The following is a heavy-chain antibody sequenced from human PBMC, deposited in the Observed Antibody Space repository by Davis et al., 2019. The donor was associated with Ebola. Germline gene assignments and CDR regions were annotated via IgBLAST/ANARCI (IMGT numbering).Heavy chain of an antibody. CDR2: ISTGGGVT. CDR1: GFTFGSND. V-gene: IGHV3-23*01. Sequence: GGSLRLSCAASGFTFGSNDMSWVRQAPGKGLEWVSGISTGGGVTIYADSVKGRFTISRDNSKNTLYLQMNSLRGEDTAVYYCAKRSDYRSFDYWGQGTQVTVSS. J-gene: IGHJ4*02. CDR3: AKRSDYRSFDY. D-gene: IGHD4-11*01.